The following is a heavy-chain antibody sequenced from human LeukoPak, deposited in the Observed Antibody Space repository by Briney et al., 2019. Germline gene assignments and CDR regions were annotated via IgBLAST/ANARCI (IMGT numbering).Heavy chain of an antibody. Sequence: SETLSLTCTVSGGSISSSSYYWGWIRQPPGKGLEWIGSIYYSGSTYYNPSLKSRVTISVDTSKNQFSLKLSSVTAADTAVYYCARENEDYYYYYMDVWGKGTTVTVSS. V-gene: IGHV4-39*07. J-gene: IGHJ6*03. CDR1: GGSISSSSYY. CDR3: ARENEDYYYYYMDV. CDR2: IYYSGST.